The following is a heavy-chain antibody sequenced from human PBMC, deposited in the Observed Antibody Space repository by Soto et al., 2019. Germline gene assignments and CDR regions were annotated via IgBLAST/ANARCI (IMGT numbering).Heavy chain of an antibody. D-gene: IGHD3-3*01. J-gene: IGHJ3*02. CDR2: INPATGAA. CDR3: VLWGGVGVAGFAAFEM. V-gene: IGHV1-2*02. CDR1: GYPVTAYY. Sequence: QLHLAQSGAVVKKPGASLTVSCSASGYPVTAYYMHWVRQAPGRGLEWMGGINPATGAAKYTQKFQGRVTITRGTSTSTGFIELCGLACECAACFYLVLWGGVGVAGFAAFEMWGQGTLVTVSS.